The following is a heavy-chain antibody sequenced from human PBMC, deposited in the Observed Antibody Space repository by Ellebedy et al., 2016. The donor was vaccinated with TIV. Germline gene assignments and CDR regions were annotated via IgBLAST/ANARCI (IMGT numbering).Heavy chain of an antibody. CDR1: GFTFSSYW. V-gene: IGHV3-7*01. CDR3: TRHLPDY. Sequence: PGGSLRLSCAASGFTFSSYWMGWVRQAPGKGLEWVANIKQDGSERYYVDSVKGRFTISRDNAKNSLYLQMSTLRAEDTAVYFCTRHLPDYWGQGTLVTVSS. CDR2: IKQDGSER. J-gene: IGHJ4*02.